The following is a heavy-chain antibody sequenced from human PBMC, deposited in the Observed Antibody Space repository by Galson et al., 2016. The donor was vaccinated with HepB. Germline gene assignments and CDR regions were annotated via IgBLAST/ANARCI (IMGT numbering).Heavy chain of an antibody. J-gene: IGHJ4*02. CDR2: ISSTSSYI. V-gene: IGHV3-11*06. D-gene: IGHD3-10*01. Sequence: SLRLTCAASGFTFSDYYISWIRQAPGKGPEWVSYISSTSSYISYADSVKGRFPISRDNAKSSLYLQMNSLRAEDTAVYFCARIYYYCSGSYYNRNLFDYWGQGTLVTVSS. CDR3: ARIYYYCSGSYYNRNLFDY. CDR1: GFTFSDYY.